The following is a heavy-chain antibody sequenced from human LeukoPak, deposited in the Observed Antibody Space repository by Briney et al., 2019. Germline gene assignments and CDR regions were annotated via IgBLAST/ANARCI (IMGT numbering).Heavy chain of an antibody. CDR2: IYTSGIT. Sequence: SETLSLTCTVSGGSISSYYWSWIRQPPGKGLEGIGYIYTSGITNCNPSLKSRVTISVDTSKNQFSLKLSSVTAPDTAVYYCARHGSYYDFWSGYYSGWFDPWGQGTLVTVSS. CDR3: ARHGSYYDFWSGYYSGWFDP. V-gene: IGHV4-4*09. J-gene: IGHJ5*02. CDR1: GGSISSYY. D-gene: IGHD3-3*01.